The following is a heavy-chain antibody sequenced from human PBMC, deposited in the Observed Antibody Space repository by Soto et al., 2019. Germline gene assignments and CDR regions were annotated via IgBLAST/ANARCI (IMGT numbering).Heavy chain of an antibody. D-gene: IGHD3-22*01. CDR3: ARDRGPSSGYYPYWFDP. J-gene: IGHJ5*02. CDR1: GGTFSSYA. Sequence: QVQLVQSGAEVKKPGSSVKVSCKASGGTFSSYAITWVRQAPGQGLEWMGGIIPIFGTANYAQKFQGTVTITADASTSTAYMELSSLRSEDTAVYYCARDRGPSSGYYPYWFDPWGQGTLVTVSS. CDR2: IIPIFGTA. V-gene: IGHV1-69*12.